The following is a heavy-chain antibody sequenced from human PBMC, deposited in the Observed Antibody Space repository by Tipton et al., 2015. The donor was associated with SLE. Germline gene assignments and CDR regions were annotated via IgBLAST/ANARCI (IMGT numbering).Heavy chain of an antibody. V-gene: IGHV4-59*12. J-gene: IGHJ4*02. Sequence: TLSLTCTISGDSISTYYWSWIRQPPGKGLEWIGYVYYSGSTNYNASLKSRVTISIDTSRNHFSLSLNSLTAADTAVYYCARGTHFYGYCDSLGQGFRVTVSS. CDR2: VYYSGST. D-gene: IGHD5-24*01. CDR1: GDSISTYY. CDR3: ARGTHFYGYCDS.